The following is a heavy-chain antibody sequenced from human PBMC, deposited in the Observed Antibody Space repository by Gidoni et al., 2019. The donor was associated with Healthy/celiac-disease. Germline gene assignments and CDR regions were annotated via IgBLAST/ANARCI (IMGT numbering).Heavy chain of an antibody. Sequence: QVQLQESGPGLVKPSQTLSLTCTVSGGSISSGGYYWSWIRQHPGKGLEWIGYIYYSGSTYYNPSLKSRVTISVDTSKNQFSLKLSSVTAADTAVYYCARGRGGDYIWVIGNWFDPWGQGTLVTVSS. V-gene: IGHV4-31*03. CDR3: ARGRGGDYIWVIGNWFDP. J-gene: IGHJ5*02. CDR1: GGSISSGGYY. CDR2: IYYSGST. D-gene: IGHD4-17*01.